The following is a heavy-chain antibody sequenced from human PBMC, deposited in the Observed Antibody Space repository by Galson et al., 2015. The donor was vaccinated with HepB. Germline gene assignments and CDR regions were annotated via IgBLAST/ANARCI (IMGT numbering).Heavy chain of an antibody. CDR1: GFTFSDYY. D-gene: IGHD6-13*01. V-gene: IGHV3-11*06. CDR3: ARAGYSSSWYPTEYYFDY. Sequence: SLRLSCAASGFTFSDYYMTWLRQAPGKGLEWVSYISSTSSYTKNANFVKGRFTISRDNAKNSLYLQMNSLRAEDAAVYYCARAGYSSSWYPTEYYFDYWGQGTLVTVSS. CDR2: ISSTSSYT. J-gene: IGHJ4*02.